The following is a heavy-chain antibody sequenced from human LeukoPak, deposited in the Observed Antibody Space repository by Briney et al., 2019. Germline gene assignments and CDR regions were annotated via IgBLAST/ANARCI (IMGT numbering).Heavy chain of an antibody. J-gene: IGHJ4*02. D-gene: IGHD6-19*01. V-gene: IGHV1-69*13. CDR2: IIPIFGTA. CDR1: GGTFSSYA. Sequence: SVKVSFKASGGTFSSYAISWVRQAPGQGLEWMGGIIPIFGTANYAQKFQGRVTITADESTSTAYMELSSLRSEDTAVYYCARPYSSGWTHFDYWGQGTLVTVSS. CDR3: ARPYSSGWTHFDY.